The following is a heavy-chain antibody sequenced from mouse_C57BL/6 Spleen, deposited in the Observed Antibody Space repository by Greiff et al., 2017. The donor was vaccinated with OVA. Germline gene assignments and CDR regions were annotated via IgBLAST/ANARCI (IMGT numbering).Heavy chain of an antibody. CDR2: IYPGDGDT. CDR3: ARSTYSNYCAMDY. Sequence: QVQLQQSGAELVKPGASVKISCKASGYAFSSYWMNWVKQRPGKGLEWIGQIYPGDGDTNYNGKFKGKATLTADKSSSTAYMQLSSLTSEDSAVYFCARSTYSNYCAMDYWGQGTSVTVSS. D-gene: IGHD2-5*01. J-gene: IGHJ4*01. V-gene: IGHV1-80*01. CDR1: GYAFSSYW.